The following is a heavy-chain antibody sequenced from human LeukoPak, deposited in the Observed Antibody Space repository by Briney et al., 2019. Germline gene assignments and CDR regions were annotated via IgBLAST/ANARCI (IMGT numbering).Heavy chain of an antibody. Sequence: SQTLSLTCTVSGGSISSGGYYWSWIRQPPGKGLEWIGYIYHSGSTYYNPSLKSRVAISVDTSKNQFSLKLSSVTAADTAVYYCARRSLGRYYYYYMDVWGKGTTVTVSS. J-gene: IGHJ6*03. CDR3: ARRSLGRYYYYYMDV. CDR2: IYHSGST. V-gene: IGHV4-30-2*01. CDR1: GGSISSGGYY. D-gene: IGHD7-27*01.